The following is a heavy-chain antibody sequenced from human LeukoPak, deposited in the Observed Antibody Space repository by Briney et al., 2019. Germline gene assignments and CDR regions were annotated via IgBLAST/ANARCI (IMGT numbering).Heavy chain of an antibody. Sequence: ASVKVSCKASGYTFTAYYMHWVRQAPGQGLEWMGWMNPNSGNTGYAQKFQARVSITWNTSVSTAYMELSSLRSEDTAMYYCAVSTGYYYYYMDVWGKGTTVTVSS. V-gene: IGHV1-8*03. CDR3: AVSTGYYYYYMDV. CDR1: GYTFTAYY. D-gene: IGHD1-1*01. CDR2: MNPNSGNT. J-gene: IGHJ6*03.